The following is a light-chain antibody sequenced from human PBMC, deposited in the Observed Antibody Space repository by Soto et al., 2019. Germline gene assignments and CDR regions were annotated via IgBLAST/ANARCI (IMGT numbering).Light chain of an antibody. V-gene: IGKV3-20*01. J-gene: IGKJ1*01. CDR1: QSVSSSY. CDR2: GAS. CDR3: QQYGSATSWT. Sequence: ESVLTQSPGTLSLPPGERATLSCRASQSVSSSYLAWYQQKPGQAPRLLIYGASSRATGIPDRFSGSGSGTDFTLTISRLEPEDFAVYYCQQYGSATSWTFGQGTKVDI.